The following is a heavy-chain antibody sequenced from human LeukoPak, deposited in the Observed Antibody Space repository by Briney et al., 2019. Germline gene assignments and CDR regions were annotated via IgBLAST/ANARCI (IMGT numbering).Heavy chain of an antibody. CDR1: GYTFTTDG. CDR2: IIPILGIA. V-gene: IGHV1-69*04. Sequence: SVKVSCKASGYTFTTDGIIWVRQAPGQGLEWMGRIIPILGIANYAQKFQGRVTITADKSTSTAYMELSSLRSEDTAVYYCAREKWWVPWGQGTLVTVSS. J-gene: IGHJ5*02. CDR3: AREKWWVP. D-gene: IGHD2-8*01.